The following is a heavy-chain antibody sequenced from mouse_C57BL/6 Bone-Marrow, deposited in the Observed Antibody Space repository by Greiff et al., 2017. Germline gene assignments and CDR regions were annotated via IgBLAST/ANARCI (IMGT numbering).Heavy chain of an antibody. J-gene: IGHJ3*01. D-gene: IGHD2-3*01. Sequence: EVQLQESGGGLVKPGGSLKLSCAASGFTFSDYGMHWVRQAPEKGLEWVAYISSGSSTIYYADTVKGRFTISRDNAKNTLFLQMTSLRSEDTAMYYCAREGGWLLRSFAYWGQGTLVTVSA. CDR1: GFTFSDYG. CDR2: ISSGSSTI. V-gene: IGHV5-17*01. CDR3: AREGGWLLRSFAY.